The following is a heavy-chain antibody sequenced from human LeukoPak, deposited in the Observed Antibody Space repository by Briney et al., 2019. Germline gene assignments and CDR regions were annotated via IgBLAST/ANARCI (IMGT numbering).Heavy chain of an antibody. V-gene: IGHV3-23*01. J-gene: IGHJ6*02. CDR2: ISGSGGST. CDR3: AKWGYGGSYGMDV. Sequence: GPSPRLACAPAALTFGSYAISSVRQPPRNWMELGSAISGSGGSTYYADSVKGRFTISRDNSKNTLYLQMNSLRAEDTAVYYCAKWGYGGSYGMDVWGQGTTVTVSS. D-gene: IGHD4-23*01. CDR1: ALTFGSYA.